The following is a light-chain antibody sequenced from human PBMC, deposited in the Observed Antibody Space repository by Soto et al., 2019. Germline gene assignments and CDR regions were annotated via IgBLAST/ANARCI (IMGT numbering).Light chain of an antibody. CDR2: EVS. Sequence: QSALTQPASVSGSPGQSITISCTGTSSDVGGYNYVSWYQQHPGKAPKLMIYEVSNRPSGVSIRFSGSKSGNTASLTISGRQAEYEADYYCSSYTSSSTVVFGGGTKLTVL. CDR1: SSDVGGYNY. CDR3: SSYTSSSTVV. V-gene: IGLV2-14*01. J-gene: IGLJ2*01.